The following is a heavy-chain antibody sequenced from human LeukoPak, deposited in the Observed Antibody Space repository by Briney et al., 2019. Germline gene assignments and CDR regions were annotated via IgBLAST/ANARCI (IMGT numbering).Heavy chain of an antibody. CDR2: IYYSGST. D-gene: IGHD6-19*01. CDR1: GGSISSGDYY. Sequence: PSETLSLTCTVSGGSISSGDYYWSWIRQPPGKGLEWIGYIYYSGSTYYNPSLKSRVTISVDTSKNQFSLKLSSVTAADTAVYYCAGIAVAGPLDFDYWGQGTLVTVSS. V-gene: IGHV4-30-4*08. J-gene: IGHJ4*02. CDR3: AGIAVAGPLDFDY.